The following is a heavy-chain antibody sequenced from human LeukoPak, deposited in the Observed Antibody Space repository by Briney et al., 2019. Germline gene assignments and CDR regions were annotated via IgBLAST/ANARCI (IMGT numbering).Heavy chain of an antibody. Sequence: SETLSLTCTVSGGSISSGGYYWSWIRQHPGKGLEWIGYIYYSGSTYYNPSLKSRVTISVDTSKNQFSLKLSSVTAADTAVYYCARAAAAPDHFLRWFDPWGQGTLVTVSS. V-gene: IGHV4-31*03. CDR2: IYYSGST. CDR3: ARAAAAPDHFLRWFDP. J-gene: IGHJ5*02. CDR1: GGSISSGGYY. D-gene: IGHD2-2*01.